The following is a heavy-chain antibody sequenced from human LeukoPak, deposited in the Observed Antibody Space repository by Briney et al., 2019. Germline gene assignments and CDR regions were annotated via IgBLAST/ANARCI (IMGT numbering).Heavy chain of an antibody. V-gene: IGHV3-23*01. D-gene: IGHD3-22*01. Sequence: PGGSLRLSCAASGFTFSSYAMSWVRQAPGKGLEWVSAISGSGGSTYYADSVKGRFTISRDNSKNTLYLQMNSLRAEDTAVYYCAKDPSRDSSGYYYGLTVDYWGQGTLVTVSS. CDR3: AKDPSRDSSGYYYGLTVDY. CDR1: GFTFSSYA. CDR2: ISGSGGST. J-gene: IGHJ4*02.